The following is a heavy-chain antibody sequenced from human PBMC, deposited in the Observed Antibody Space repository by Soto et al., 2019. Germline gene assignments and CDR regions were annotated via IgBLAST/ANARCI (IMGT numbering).Heavy chain of an antibody. J-gene: IGHJ5*02. CDR3: ARGVPAAGTDWFDP. CDR2: VSSTGSS. Sequence: SETLSLTCTVSGGSISNYYWSWIRQPAEKRLEWIGRVSSTGSSYYNPSLKSLVTISVDTSKNQVSLNLTSVTAADTAVYYCARGVPAAGTDWFDPWGQGTLVTVSS. V-gene: IGHV4-4*07. CDR1: GGSISNYY. D-gene: IGHD6-13*01.